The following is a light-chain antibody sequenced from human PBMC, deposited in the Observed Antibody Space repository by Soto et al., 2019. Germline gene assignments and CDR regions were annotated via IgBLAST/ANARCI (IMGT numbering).Light chain of an antibody. CDR1: SSNIGSGYD. CDR2: GNT. J-gene: IGLJ1*01. V-gene: IGLV1-40*01. Sequence: QSVLTQPASVSGSPGQRVTISCTGGSSNIGSGYDVHWYQQLPGTAPKLLIYGNTNRPSGVPDRFSASTSATSASLAITGLQAEDEGDYYCQSYDNRLSGYVFGTGTKVTVL. CDR3: QSYDNRLSGYV.